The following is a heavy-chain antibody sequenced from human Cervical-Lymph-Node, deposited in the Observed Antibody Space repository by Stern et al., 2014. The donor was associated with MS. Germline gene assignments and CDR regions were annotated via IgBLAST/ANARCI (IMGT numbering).Heavy chain of an antibody. CDR3: ARDSGTTVVTPLDY. J-gene: IGHJ4*02. CDR1: GFTFSSYA. V-gene: IGHV3-30*01. CDR2: ISYDGSNK. D-gene: IGHD4-23*01. Sequence: VQLVESGGGVVLPGRSLRLSCAASGFTFSSYAMHWVRQAPGKGLEWVAVISYDGSNKYYADSVKGRFTISRDNSKNTLYLQMNSLRAEDTAVYYCARDSGTTVVTPLDYWGQGTLVTVSS.